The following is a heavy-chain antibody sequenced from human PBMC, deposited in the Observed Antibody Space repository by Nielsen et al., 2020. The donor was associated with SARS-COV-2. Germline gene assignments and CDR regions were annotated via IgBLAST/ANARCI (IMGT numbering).Heavy chain of an antibody. J-gene: IGHJ4*02. CDR1: GFAFSSYS. CDR3: ARDREPGYNAVDY. D-gene: IGHD1-14*01. V-gene: IGHV3-48*01. CDR2: ISSGSSTM. Sequence: GESLKISCAASGFAFSSYSMNWVRQPPGKGLEWVSYISSGSSTMYYADSVKGRFSISRDNAKNSLYLRMNSLRAEDTAVYYCARDREPGYNAVDYWGQGTLVTVSS.